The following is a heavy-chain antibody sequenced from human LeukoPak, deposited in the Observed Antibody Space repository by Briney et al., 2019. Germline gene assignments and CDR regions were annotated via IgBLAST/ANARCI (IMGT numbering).Heavy chain of an antibody. CDR2: ISGDGNNK. D-gene: IGHD2-2*01. J-gene: IGHJ4*02. V-gene: IGHV3-30-3*01. CDR3: ARADIVVVPAH. CDR1: GFSFSSYA. Sequence: GGSLRLSCAASGFSFSSYAMHWVRQAPGKGLEWMATISGDGNNKYYADSVKGRFTISRDDSKNTLFLRMNSLRAEDTAVYYCARADIVVVPAHWGQRTLVTVSS.